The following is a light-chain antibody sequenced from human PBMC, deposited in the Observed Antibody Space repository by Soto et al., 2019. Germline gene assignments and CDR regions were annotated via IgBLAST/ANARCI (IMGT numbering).Light chain of an antibody. CDR2: RNS. V-gene: IGLV1-47*01. J-gene: IGLJ2*01. CDR3: AAWDDSLRGLV. CDR1: SSNIGSNY. Sequence: QLVLTQPPSASGTPGQRVTISCSGSSSNIGSNYVYWYQQLPGTAPKLVIYRNSQWPSGVPDRFSGSKSGTSASLAISGLRSEDEADYYCAAWDDSLRGLVFGGGTKLTVL.